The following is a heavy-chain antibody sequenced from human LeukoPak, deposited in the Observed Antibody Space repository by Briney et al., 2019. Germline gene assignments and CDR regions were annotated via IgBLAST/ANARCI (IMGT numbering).Heavy chain of an antibody. J-gene: IGHJ1*01. CDR3: AGRGYDSSGYYSEYFQH. D-gene: IGHD3-22*01. V-gene: IGHV3-30-3*01. Sequence: GGSLRLSCAASGFTFSSYAMHWVRQAPGKGLEWVAVISYDGSNKYYADSVKGRFTISRDNSKNTLYLQMNSLRAEDTAVYYCAGRGYDSSGYYSEYFQHWGQGTLVTVSS. CDR1: GFTFSSYA. CDR2: ISYDGSNK.